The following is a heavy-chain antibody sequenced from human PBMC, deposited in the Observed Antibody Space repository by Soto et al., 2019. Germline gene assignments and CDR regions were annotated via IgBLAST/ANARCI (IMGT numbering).Heavy chain of an antibody. CDR3: ASQLWFGELYWFHP. V-gene: IGHV4-39*01. CDR2: IYHSGST. CDR1: GGSISSSSYY. J-gene: IGHJ5*02. Sequence: SETLSLTCTFSGGSISSSSYYWGWIRQPPGKGLEWIGSIYHSGSTYYSPSLTSRVTISVDTSKNQFSLRLNSVTATDTAVYYCASQLWFGELYWFHPWGQGILVTVSS. D-gene: IGHD3-10*01.